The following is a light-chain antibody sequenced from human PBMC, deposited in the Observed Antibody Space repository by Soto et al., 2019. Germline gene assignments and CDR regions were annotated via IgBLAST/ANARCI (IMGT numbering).Light chain of an antibody. CDR2: VAS. Sequence: EIVLTQSPATLSLSPGERATLSCRASQSVGSYLAWYQQKPGQAPRLLIYVASNRAAGIPARFSGSGSGTDFTLTISSLEPEDFAVYYCQQRSNWLFSFGPGTKVDIK. V-gene: IGKV3-11*01. CDR3: QQRSNWLFS. CDR1: QSVGSY. J-gene: IGKJ3*01.